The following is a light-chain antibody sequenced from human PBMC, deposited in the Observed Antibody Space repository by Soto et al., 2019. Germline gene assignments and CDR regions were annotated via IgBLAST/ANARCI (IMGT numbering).Light chain of an antibody. V-gene: IGKV1-33*01. CDR3: QQYEDLPLT. Sequence: DVQLTQSPSTLPASVGDRVAITCQATQSIFNYLNWFQQRPGKAPQLLISDASQLEPGVPSRFSGQRSGTDFTLIISDLQPEDFATYFCQQYEDLPLTFGGGIRVEV. CDR1: QSIFNY. J-gene: IGKJ4*01. CDR2: DAS.